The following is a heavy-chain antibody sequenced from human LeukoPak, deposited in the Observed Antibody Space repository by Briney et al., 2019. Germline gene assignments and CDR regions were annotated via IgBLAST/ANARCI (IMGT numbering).Heavy chain of an antibody. J-gene: IGHJ4*02. CDR1: GFTFSSYA. Sequence: GGSLRLSCAASGFTFSSYAMSWVRQAPGKGLEWVSSISGSGGSTYYTDSVKGRFTISRDNSKNTLYLQMNSLRAGDTAVYYCTKEHDYSNYYYFDYWGQGTLVTVSS. CDR2: ISGSGGST. V-gene: IGHV3-23*01. D-gene: IGHD4-11*01. CDR3: TKEHDYSNYYYFDY.